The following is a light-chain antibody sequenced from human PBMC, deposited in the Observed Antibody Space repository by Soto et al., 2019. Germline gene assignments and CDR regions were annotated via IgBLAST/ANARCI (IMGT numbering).Light chain of an antibody. CDR1: QSISSY. CDR2: AAS. J-gene: IGKJ1*01. CDR3: QQYNNWPRT. V-gene: IGKV1-39*01. Sequence: DIQMTQSPSTLPASVGDRVTITCRASQSISSYLNWYQQKPGKAPKLLIYAASSLQSGVPSRFSGSESGTEFTLTISSLQSEDFAVYYCQQYNNWPRTFGQGTKVDIK.